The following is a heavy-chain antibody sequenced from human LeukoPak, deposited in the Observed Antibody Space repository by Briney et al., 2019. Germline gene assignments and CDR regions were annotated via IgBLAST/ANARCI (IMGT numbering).Heavy chain of an antibody. CDR3: ARDQYYYDSSGYYYYYYMDV. CDR2: IYYSGSA. Sequence: SETLPLTCTVSGGFISSYYWSWIRQPPGKGLEWIGYIYYSGSANYNPSLKSRVTISVDTSKNQFSLKLSSVTAADTAVYYCARDQYYYDSSGYYYYYYMDVWGKGTTVTVSS. CDR1: GGFISSYY. D-gene: IGHD3-22*01. V-gene: IGHV4-59*01. J-gene: IGHJ6*03.